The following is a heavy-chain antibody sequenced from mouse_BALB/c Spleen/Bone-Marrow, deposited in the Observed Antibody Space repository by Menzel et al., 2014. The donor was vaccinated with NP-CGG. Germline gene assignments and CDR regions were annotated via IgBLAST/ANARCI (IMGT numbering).Heavy chain of an antibody. CDR1: GFTFSSFG. J-gene: IGHJ2*01. Sequence: EVQLVESGGGLVQPGGSRKPSCAASGFTFSSFGMHWVRQAPEKGLEWVAYISSGSHTIYYADTVKGRFTISRDNPENTRFLQMTGLRSEDTAMYYCTRGGNWEDFDYWGQGTTLTVSS. CDR3: TRGGNWEDFDY. D-gene: IGHD4-1*01. CDR2: ISSGSHTI. V-gene: IGHV5-17*02.